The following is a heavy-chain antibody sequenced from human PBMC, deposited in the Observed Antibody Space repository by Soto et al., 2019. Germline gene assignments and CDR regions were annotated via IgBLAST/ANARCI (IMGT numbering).Heavy chain of an antibody. J-gene: IGHJ6*03. CDR2: INHSGGT. V-gene: IGHV4-34*01. CDR3: ARQTSSWYISYYYYYMDV. Sequence: PSETLSLTCAVYGGSFSGYYWSWIRQPPGKGLEWIGEINHSGGTNYNPSLKSRVTISIDTSKNQFSLKLSSVTAADTAVYYCARQTSSWYISYYYYYMDVWGKGTTVTVSS. D-gene: IGHD6-13*01. CDR1: GGSFSGYY.